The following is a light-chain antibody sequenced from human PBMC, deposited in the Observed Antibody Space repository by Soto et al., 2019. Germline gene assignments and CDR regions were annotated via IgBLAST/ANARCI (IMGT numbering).Light chain of an antibody. CDR3: LQDYSYPQT. CDR1: QAIRTD. V-gene: IGKV1-6*01. Sequence: AIQLTQSPSSLSASIGDRVTITCRASQAIRTDLGWYQHKPGKAPKLLIYATSTLYSGVSSRFSGSGSGTDFTLTIDGLQPEDLATYYCLQDYSYPQTFGQGTKVEIK. J-gene: IGKJ2*01. CDR2: ATS.